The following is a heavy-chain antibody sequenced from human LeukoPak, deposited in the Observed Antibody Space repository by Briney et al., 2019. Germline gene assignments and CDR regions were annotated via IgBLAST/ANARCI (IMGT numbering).Heavy chain of an antibody. Sequence: GGSLRLSCAASGFTFSSYAMHWVRQAPGKGLEYVSAISNNGGSTYYANSVKGRFTISRDNSKNTLYLQMGSLRAEDMAVYYCARLSVAVVDADYWGQGTLVPVSS. D-gene: IGHD6-19*01. CDR2: ISNNGGST. CDR1: GFTFSSYA. V-gene: IGHV3-64*01. J-gene: IGHJ4*02. CDR3: ARLSVAVVDADY.